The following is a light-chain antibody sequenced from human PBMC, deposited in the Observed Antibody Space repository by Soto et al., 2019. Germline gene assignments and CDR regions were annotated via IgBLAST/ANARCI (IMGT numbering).Light chain of an antibody. CDR3: LQYNSYPWT. Sequence: IQLTQSPSSLSASLRDGVTISCRASQVIGNELAWYQQKPGKAPRLLIFAASNLQSGVPSRFSGSGSGTEFTLTISRLQPDDFATYYCLQYNSYPWTFGQGTKVDIK. CDR1: QVIGNE. V-gene: IGKV1-6*01. J-gene: IGKJ1*01. CDR2: AAS.